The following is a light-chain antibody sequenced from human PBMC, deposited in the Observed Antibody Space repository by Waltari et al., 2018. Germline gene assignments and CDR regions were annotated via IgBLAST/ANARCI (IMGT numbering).Light chain of an antibody. Sequence: DIVMTQSPDSLAVSLGERVTINCKSSQSVLYSSNSQNYLAWYQQKPGQPPKLLIYWASARESGVPDRFSGSESGTDFTLTISSLQAEDVAVYYCQQYYDIPWTFGQGTRVENK. CDR2: WAS. CDR1: QSVLYSSNSQNY. CDR3: QQYYDIPWT. V-gene: IGKV4-1*01. J-gene: IGKJ5*01.